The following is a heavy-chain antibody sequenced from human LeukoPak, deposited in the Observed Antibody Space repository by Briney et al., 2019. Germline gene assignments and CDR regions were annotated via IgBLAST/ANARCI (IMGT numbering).Heavy chain of an antibody. CDR3: ARDSRRGPGRRGSGSLDY. CDR1: GFTFSSYS. V-gene: IGHV3-48*04. D-gene: IGHD3-10*01. J-gene: IGHJ4*02. CDR2: ISSSSSTI. Sequence: PGGSLRLSCAASGFTFSSYSMNWVRQAPGKGLEWVSYISSSSSTIYYADSVKGRFTISRDNAKNSLYLQMNGLRAEDTAVYYCARDSRRGPGRRGSGSLDYWGQGTLVTVSS.